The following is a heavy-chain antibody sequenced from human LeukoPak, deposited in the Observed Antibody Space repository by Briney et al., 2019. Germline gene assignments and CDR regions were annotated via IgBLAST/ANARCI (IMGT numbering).Heavy chain of an antibody. Sequence: ASVKVSCKASGYTFTSYYMHWVRQAPGQGLEWMGIINPSGGSTSYAQKFQGRVTMTTDTSTSTAYMELRSLRSDDTAVYYCARENADIVATIFDYWGQGTLVTVSS. CDR3: ARENADIVATIFDY. CDR2: INPSGGST. J-gene: IGHJ4*02. CDR1: GYTFTSYY. V-gene: IGHV1-46*01. D-gene: IGHD5-12*01.